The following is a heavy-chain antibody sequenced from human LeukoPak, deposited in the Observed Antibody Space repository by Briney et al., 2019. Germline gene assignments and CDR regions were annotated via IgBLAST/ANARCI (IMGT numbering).Heavy chain of an antibody. Sequence: GGSLRLSCAASRFTFSSYVMSWVRQAPGKGLECVSAISGSGRNTYYADSVKGRFTISRDNSKNTLYLQMNSLRAEDTAVYYCARVLGTIQIWPQPFGDGMDVWGQGTTVTVSS. J-gene: IGHJ6*02. V-gene: IGHV3-23*01. D-gene: IGHD5-18*01. CDR2: ISGSGRNT. CDR1: RFTFSSYV. CDR3: ARVLGTIQIWPQPFGDGMDV.